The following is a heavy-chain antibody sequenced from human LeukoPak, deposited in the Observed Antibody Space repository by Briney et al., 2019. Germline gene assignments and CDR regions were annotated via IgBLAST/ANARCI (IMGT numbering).Heavy chain of an antibody. CDR1: GFTFSTYS. J-gene: IGHJ5*02. V-gene: IGHV3-48*04. CDR3: ASTIFGGFDP. Sequence: PGGSLRLSCAASGFTFSTYSINWIRQAPGKGLEWVSYISSSSSTIYYADSVKGRFTISRDNAKNSLYLQMNSLRAEDTALYYCASTIFGGFDPWGQGTLVTVSS. CDR2: ISSSSSTI. D-gene: IGHD3-3*01.